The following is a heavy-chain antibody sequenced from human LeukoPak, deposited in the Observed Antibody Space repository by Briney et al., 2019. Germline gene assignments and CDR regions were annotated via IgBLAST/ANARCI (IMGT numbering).Heavy chain of an antibody. CDR1: GGSISSGGYY. CDR3: ARDGTKLLGYGMDV. Sequence: SQTLSLTCTVSGGSISSGGYYWSWIRQHPGKGLEWIGYIYYSGSTYYNPSLKSRVTISVDTSKNQFSLKLGSVTAADTAVYYCARDGTKLLGYGMDVWGQGTTVTVSS. J-gene: IGHJ6*02. CDR2: IYYSGST. D-gene: IGHD3-16*01. V-gene: IGHV4-31*03.